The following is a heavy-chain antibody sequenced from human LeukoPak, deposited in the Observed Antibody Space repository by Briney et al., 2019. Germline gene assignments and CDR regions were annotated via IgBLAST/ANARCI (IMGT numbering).Heavy chain of an antibody. CDR1: GGSVSSYY. J-gene: IGHJ5*02. CDR3: ATEGGGPRWLDP. CDR2: RSASGSS. Sequence: PSETLSLTCSVSGGSVSSYYWSWIRQPAGKGLGWIGRRSASGSSSYNPSLRSRGSMSVDTPKNQFSLNLSPVTAAHTAVYSCATEGGGPRWLDPWGQGTLVTVSS. V-gene: IGHV4-4*07. D-gene: IGHD6-25*01.